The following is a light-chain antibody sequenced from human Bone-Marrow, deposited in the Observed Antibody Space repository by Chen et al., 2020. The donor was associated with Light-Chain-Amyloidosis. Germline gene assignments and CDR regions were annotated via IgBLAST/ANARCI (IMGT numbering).Light chain of an antibody. J-gene: IGLJ2*01. CDR2: RDT. CDR1: DLPTKY. V-gene: IGLV3-25*03. CDR3: QSADSSGTYEVI. Sequence: SYDLTPPPPVSVSPGQTARITCSGDDLPTKYAYWYQQKPGQAPVLVIHRDTERPSGISERFSGSSSGTTATLTISGVQAEDEADYHCQSADSSGTYEVIFGGGTKLTVL.